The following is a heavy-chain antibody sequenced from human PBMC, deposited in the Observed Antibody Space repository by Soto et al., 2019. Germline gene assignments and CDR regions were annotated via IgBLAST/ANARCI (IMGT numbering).Heavy chain of an antibody. CDR1: GGTFSSYA. CDR3: ARGAQSGSWGEGWFDP. V-gene: IGHV1-69*12. J-gene: IGHJ5*02. CDR2: ITPIFGTA. D-gene: IGHD6-13*01. Sequence: QVQLVQSGAELKKPGSSVKVSCKASGGTFSSYAISWVRQAPGQGLEWMGGITPIFGTANYAQKFQGRVTITADASTSTAYMDLSSLTSDDTAIYYCARGAQSGSWGEGWFDPWGQGTLVTVSS.